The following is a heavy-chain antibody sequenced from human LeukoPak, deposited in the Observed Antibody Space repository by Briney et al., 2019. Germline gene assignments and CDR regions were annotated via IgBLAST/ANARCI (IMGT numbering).Heavy chain of an antibody. D-gene: IGHD6-13*01. V-gene: IGHV3-15*01. CDR2: VKSKTDGGTT. CDR3: TTDIAAAGTYYYYYYGMDV. J-gene: IGHJ6*02. Sequence: NPGGSLRLSCAASGXTFSNAWMSWVRQAPGKGLEWVGRVKSKTDGGTTDYAAPVKGRFSISRDDTKNTLYLKMNSLKTEDTAVYYCTTDIAAAGTYYYYYYGMDVWGQGTTVTVSS. CDR1: GXTFSNAW.